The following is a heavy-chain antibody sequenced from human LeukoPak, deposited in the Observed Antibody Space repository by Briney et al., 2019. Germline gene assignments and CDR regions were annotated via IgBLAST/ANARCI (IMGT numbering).Heavy chain of an antibody. D-gene: IGHD1-26*01. CDR2: ISSTSAYI. CDR3: VRDRGTYRPIDY. Sequence: GGSLRLSCAGSGFALKSYSLSWVRQAPGKGLEWVSSISSTSAYIYYADSVKGRFTISRDNSKNTLYLQMNSLRAEDTAIYYCVRDRGTYRPIDYWGQGTLVTVSS. V-gene: IGHV3-21*04. CDR1: GFALKSYS. J-gene: IGHJ4*02.